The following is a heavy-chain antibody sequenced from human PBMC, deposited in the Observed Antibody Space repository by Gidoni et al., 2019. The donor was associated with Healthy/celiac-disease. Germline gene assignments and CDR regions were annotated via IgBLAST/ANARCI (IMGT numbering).Heavy chain of an antibody. V-gene: IGHV3-21*01. CDR1: GFTFSRDS. Sequence: EVQLVESGGGLVKPGWSLRLSCAASGFTFSRDSMNWVRQAPGKGLEWVSSISSSSSYIYYADSVKGRFTISRDNAKNSLYLQMNSLRAEDTAVYYCARDRASNVPSLPAAMGYYYYGMDVWGQGTTVTVSS. CDR2: ISSSSSYI. D-gene: IGHD2-2*01. CDR3: ARDRASNVPSLPAAMGYYYYGMDV. J-gene: IGHJ6*02.